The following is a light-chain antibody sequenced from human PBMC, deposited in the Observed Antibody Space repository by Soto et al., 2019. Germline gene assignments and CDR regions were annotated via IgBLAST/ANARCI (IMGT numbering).Light chain of an antibody. Sequence: QSALTQPASVSGSPGQSITIPCTGTSSDVGGYNYVSWYQQYPGKAPKLMIYDVSNRPSGVSNRFSGSKSGNTASLTISGLQAEDEADYYCSSYTSSSTLLYVFGTGTKVTVL. V-gene: IGLV2-14*01. CDR1: SSDVGGYNY. J-gene: IGLJ1*01. CDR3: SSYTSSSTLLYV. CDR2: DVS.